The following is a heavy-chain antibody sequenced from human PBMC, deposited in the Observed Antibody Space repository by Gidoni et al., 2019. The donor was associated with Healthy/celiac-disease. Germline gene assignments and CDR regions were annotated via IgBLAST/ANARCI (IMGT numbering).Heavy chain of an antibody. D-gene: IGHD6-13*01. CDR1: GFTFRRYG. J-gene: IGHJ5*02. CDR2: IWYDVSNK. CDR3: ARGVAAAGKYNWFDP. Sequence: QVQLVESGGGVVQPGGSLRLSCAASGFTFRRYGIHWVRQAPGKGLEWLAVIWYDVSNKYYADSVKGRFTISRDNSKNTLYLQMNSLRAEDTAVYYCARGVAAAGKYNWFDPWGQGTLVTVSS. V-gene: IGHV3-33*01.